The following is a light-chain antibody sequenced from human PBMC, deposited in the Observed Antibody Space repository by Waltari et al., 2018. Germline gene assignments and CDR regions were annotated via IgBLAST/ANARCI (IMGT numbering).Light chain of an antibody. V-gene: IGKV3-15*01. J-gene: IGKJ2*01. CDR3: QQYNNWPPYT. CDR2: AAS. CDR1: QSVSSN. Sequence: EIVMTQSPATLSVAPGERATLSCRASQSVSSNLAWYHQRPGQAPRLLIYAASTMATGIPARFSGSGSGTEFTLTISSLQSEDFAVYYCQQYNNWPPYTFGQGTKLEIK.